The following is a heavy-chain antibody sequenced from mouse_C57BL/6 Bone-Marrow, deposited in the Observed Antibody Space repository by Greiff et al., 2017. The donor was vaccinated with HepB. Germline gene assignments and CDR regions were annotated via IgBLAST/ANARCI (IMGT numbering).Heavy chain of an antibody. CDR3: AGYYYGSPWFAY. CDR2: IYPRSGNT. CDR1: GYTFTSYG. V-gene: IGHV1-81*01. J-gene: IGHJ3*01. D-gene: IGHD1-1*01. Sequence: QVQLQQSGAELARPGASVKLSCKASGYTFTSYGISWVKQRTGQGLEWIGEIYPRSGNTYYNEKFKGKATLTADKSSSTAYMELRSLTSEDSAVDFCAGYYYGSPWFAYWGQGTLVTVSA.